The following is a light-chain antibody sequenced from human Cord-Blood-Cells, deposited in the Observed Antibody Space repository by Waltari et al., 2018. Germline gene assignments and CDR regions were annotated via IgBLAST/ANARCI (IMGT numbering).Light chain of an antibody. CDR2: AAS. J-gene: IGKJ3*01. CDR1: QGISRY. CDR3: QQLNSYPFT. Sequence: IQSTQSPSFLSASVGDSVTIPCRASQGISRYLAWYQQKPGKAPKLLIYAASTLQSEVPSRFSGSGSGTEFTLTISSLQPEYFASYYCQQLNSYPFTFGPGTKVDIK. V-gene: IGKV1-9*01.